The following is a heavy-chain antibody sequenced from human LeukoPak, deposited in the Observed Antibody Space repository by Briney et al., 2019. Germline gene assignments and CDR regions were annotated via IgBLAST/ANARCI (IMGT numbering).Heavy chain of an antibody. CDR3: ARSRDYVWGSYRLDAFDI. V-gene: IGHV4-59*01. Sequence: SETLSLTCTVSGGSISSYYWSWLRQPPGKGLERIGYIYYSGSTNYNPSLTSRVTISVDTSKNQFSLKLGSVTAADTAVYYCARSRDYVWGSYRLDAFDIWGQGTMVTVSS. J-gene: IGHJ3*02. CDR2: IYYSGST. CDR1: GGSISSYY. D-gene: IGHD3-16*02.